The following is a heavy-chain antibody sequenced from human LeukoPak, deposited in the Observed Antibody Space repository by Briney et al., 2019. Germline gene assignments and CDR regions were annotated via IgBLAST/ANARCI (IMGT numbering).Heavy chain of an antibody. CDR1: GYTFTGYY. J-gene: IGHJ4*02. CDR2: INPNSGGT. D-gene: IGHD6-19*01. Sequence: ASVKVSCKASGYTFTGYYMHWVRQAPGQGLEWMGWINPNSGGTNYAQKFQGRVTMTRDTSISTAYMELSRLRSDDTAVYYCARTRGIAVAIDYWGQGTLVTVSS. CDR3: ARTRGIAVAIDY. V-gene: IGHV1-2*02.